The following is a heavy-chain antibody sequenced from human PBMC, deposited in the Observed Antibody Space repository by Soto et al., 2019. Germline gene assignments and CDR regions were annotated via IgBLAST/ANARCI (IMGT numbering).Heavy chain of an antibody. Sequence: NPSETLSLTCAVSGGSISSSNWWSWVRQPPGKGLEWIGEIYHSGSTNYNPSLKSRVTISVDKSKNQFSLKLSSVTAADTAVYYCARDPWGAAIRGYYYGMDVWGQGTTVTVSS. V-gene: IGHV4-4*02. D-gene: IGHD2-2*02. J-gene: IGHJ6*02. CDR3: ARDPWGAAIRGYYYGMDV. CDR2: IYHSGST. CDR1: GGSISSSNW.